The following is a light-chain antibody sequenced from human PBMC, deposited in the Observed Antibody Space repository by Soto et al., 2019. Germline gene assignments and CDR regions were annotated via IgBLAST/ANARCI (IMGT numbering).Light chain of an antibody. J-gene: IGKJ5*01. CDR1: QSVTSNY. V-gene: IGKV3D-20*02. Sequence: EIVLTQSPGTLSLSPGERATLSCRASQSVTSNYIAWYQQKPGQAPRLLIFGASIRATAIPDRFSGSGSGTDFTLTISRLEPEDFAVYYCQQRLHWPITFGQGTRLEIK. CDR2: GAS. CDR3: QQRLHWPIT.